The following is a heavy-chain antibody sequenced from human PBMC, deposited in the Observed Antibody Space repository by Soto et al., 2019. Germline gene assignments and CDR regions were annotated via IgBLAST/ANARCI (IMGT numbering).Heavy chain of an antibody. D-gene: IGHD5-18*01. J-gene: IGHJ4*02. CDR2: INAGNGNT. V-gene: IGHV1-3*01. CDR3: ARDPGNSSGYN. Sequence: QVQLVQSGAEVKKPGASVKVSCKASGYTLISYAMNCVRQAPGQRLEWMGWINAGNGNTKYSQKFQVRVTITRDTSASTGYMDLSRLRSEDTAVYYCARDPGNSSGYNWGQGTLVTVSS. CDR1: GYTLISYA.